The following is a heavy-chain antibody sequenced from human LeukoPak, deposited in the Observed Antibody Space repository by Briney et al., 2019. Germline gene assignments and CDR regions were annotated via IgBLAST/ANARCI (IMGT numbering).Heavy chain of an antibody. CDR1: GGSISSGGYY. J-gene: IGHJ5*02. CDR3: ARGLRRSTRINNWFDP. V-gene: IGHV4-30-2*01. CDR2: IYHSGST. D-gene: IGHD2-2*01. Sequence: SETLSLTCTVSGGSISSGGYYWSWIRQPPGKGLEWIGYIYHSGSTYYNPSLKSRVTISVDRSKNQFSLKLSSVTAADTAVYYCARGLRRSTRINNWFDPWGQGTLVTVSS.